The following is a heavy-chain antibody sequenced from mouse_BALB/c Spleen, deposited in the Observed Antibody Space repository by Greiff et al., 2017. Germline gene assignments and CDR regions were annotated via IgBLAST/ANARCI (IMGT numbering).Heavy chain of an antibody. V-gene: IGHV7-3*02. J-gene: IGHJ2*01. D-gene: IGHD2-10*02. Sequence: EVKLMESGGGLVQPGGSLRLSCATSGFTFTDYYMSWVRQPPGKALEWLGFIRNKANGYTTEYSASVKGRFTISRDNSQSILYLQMNTLRAEDSATYYCARVRYGNDYWGQGTTLTVSS. CDR3: ARVRYGNDY. CDR2: IRNKANGYTT. CDR1: GFTFTDYY.